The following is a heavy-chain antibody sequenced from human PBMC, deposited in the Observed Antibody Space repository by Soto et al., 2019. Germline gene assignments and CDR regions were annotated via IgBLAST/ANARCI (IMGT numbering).Heavy chain of an antibody. D-gene: IGHD6-19*01. CDR1: GGSISSNTYY. V-gene: IGHV4-39*01. Sequence: QLQLQESGPGLVKPSETLSLTCTVSGGSISSNTYYWDWIRQPPGKGLECIGSIDYTGNTYYNPSLRSRVTISVDTSKNQFSLNMNSVTAADTAVYYCPRRVSVPGSGWGDFDSWGRGTLVTVSS. J-gene: IGHJ4*02. CDR3: PRRVSVPGSGWGDFDS. CDR2: IDYTGNT.